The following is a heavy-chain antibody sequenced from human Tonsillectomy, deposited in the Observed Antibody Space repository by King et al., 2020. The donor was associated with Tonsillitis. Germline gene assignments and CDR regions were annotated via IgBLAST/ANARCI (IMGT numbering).Heavy chain of an antibody. J-gene: IGHJ6*03. CDR3: ARDYSGGDYYFYYMDV. D-gene: IGHD2-15*01. V-gene: IGHV3-30*01. CDR1: GFTFSAHA. CDR2: ISYDEHNK. Sequence: VQLVESGGGVVQPGRSLRLSCAASGFTFSAHAMHLVRQAPGKGLEWVAVISYDEHNKYYADSVKGRITISRDNYKNTLYLQMNSLKPEDTGVYFCARDYSGGDYYFYYMDVWGKGTTVTISS.